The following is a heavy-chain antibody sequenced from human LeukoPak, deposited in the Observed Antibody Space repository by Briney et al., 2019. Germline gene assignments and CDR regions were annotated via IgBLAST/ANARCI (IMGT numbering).Heavy chain of an antibody. Sequence: SETLSLTCSVSGGSISSYYWSWIRQAPGKGLEWIGYMYHSGETNYNPSLKSRVSISVDTSKNQFSLKLNSVTAADTAVYYCARGRVPGGDWGQGTLVTVSS. CDR1: GGSISSYY. V-gene: IGHV4-59*01. CDR2: MYHSGET. CDR3: ARGRVPGGD. J-gene: IGHJ4*02. D-gene: IGHD3-16*01.